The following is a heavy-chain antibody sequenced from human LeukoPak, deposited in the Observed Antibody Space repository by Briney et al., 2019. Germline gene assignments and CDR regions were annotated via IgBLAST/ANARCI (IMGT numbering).Heavy chain of an antibody. CDR2: INPDGTKK. CDR1: GFTFTSYW. CDR3: ASEPAVVDLDC. V-gene: IGHV3-7*01. J-gene: IGHJ4*02. D-gene: IGHD5-18*01. Sequence: GGSLRLSCAASGFTFTSYWMTWVRQAPGKGLEWVANINPDGTKKTYVDSVKGRFTISRDNAENSLHLQMNSLRVEDTAVYYCASEPAVVDLDCWGQGTLVTVSS.